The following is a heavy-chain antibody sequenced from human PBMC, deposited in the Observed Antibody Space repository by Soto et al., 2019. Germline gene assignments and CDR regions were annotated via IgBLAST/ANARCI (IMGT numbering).Heavy chain of an antibody. V-gene: IGHV3-9*02. CDR1: GFTSDDYG. CDR3: VKDRARGYSYGYWYYFDY. J-gene: IGHJ4*02. CDR2: INWNSGTI. D-gene: IGHD5-18*01. Sequence: ELQLVESGGGLVQPGRSLRLSCAGSGFTSDDYGMHWVRQVPGKGLEWVAGINWNSGTIGYADSVKGRFTISRDNAKNSLILQMNSLRAEDTALYYGVKDRARGYSYGYWYYFDYWGQGTLVTVSS.